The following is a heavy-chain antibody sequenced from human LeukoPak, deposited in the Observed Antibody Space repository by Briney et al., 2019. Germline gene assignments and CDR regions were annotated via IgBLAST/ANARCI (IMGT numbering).Heavy chain of an antibody. J-gene: IGHJ4*02. V-gene: IGHV3-30*02. CDR3: AKDRGEYSYGYVA. CDR1: GFTFSSYG. CDR2: IRYDGSNK. Sequence: PGGSLRLSCAASGFTFSSYGMHWVRQAPGKGLEWVAFIRYDGSNKYYADSVKGRFTISRDNSKNTLYLQMSSLRAEDTAVYYCAKDRGEYSYGYVAWGQGTLVTVSS. D-gene: IGHD5-18*01.